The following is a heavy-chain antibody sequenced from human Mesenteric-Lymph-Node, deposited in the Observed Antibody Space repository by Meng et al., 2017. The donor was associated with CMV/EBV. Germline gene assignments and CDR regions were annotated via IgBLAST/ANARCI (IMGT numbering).Heavy chain of an antibody. D-gene: IGHD6-13*01. CDR2: IYWDDDK. CDR3: AHSSGIAAAGPFYFDY. CDR1: GFSLSTSGVG. J-gene: IGHJ4*02. V-gene: IGHV2-5*02. Sequence: QITLKESGPTLVKPTQTLTLTCTFSGFSLSTSGVGVGWIRQPPGKALEWLALIYWDDDKRYSPSLKSMLTITKDTSKNQVVLTMTNMDPVDTATYYCAHSSGIAAAGPFYFDYWGQGTLVTVSS.